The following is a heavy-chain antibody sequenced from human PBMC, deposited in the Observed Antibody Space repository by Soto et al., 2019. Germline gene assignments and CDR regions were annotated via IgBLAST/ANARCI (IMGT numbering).Heavy chain of an antibody. V-gene: IGHV3-33*01. D-gene: IGHD2-8*01. CDR1: GVTFSSYG. CDR2: IWYDGSNK. CDR3: ASSYCTNGVCYKAPFDY. Sequence: QVQLVESGGGVVQPGRSLRFSCAASGVTFSSYGMHWVRQAAGKGLEWVSVIWYDGSNKYYADSVKGRFTISRDNSKTTLDLQMNSLRAEDTAVYYCASSYCTNGVCYKAPFDYWGQGTLVTVSS. J-gene: IGHJ4*02.